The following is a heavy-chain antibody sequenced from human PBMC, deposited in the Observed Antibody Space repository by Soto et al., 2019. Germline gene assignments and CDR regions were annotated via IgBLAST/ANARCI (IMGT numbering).Heavy chain of an antibody. J-gene: IGHJ5*02. D-gene: IGHD6-13*01. CDR3: AGDRRNPRAAAGWQNWFDP. V-gene: IGHV1-18*01. CDR1: GYTFTSYG. Sequence: QVQLVQSGAEVKKPGASVKVSCKASGYTFTSYGISWVRQAPGQGLEWMGWISAYNGNTNYAQKLQGRDTMTTDTTPNTPHMELRSLRPDATPVYYCAGDRRNPRAAAGWQNWFDPWGQGTLVTVSS. CDR2: ISAYNGNT.